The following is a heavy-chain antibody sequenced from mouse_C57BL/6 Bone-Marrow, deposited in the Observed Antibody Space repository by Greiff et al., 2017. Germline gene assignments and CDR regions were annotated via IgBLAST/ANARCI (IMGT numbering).Heavy chain of an antibody. V-gene: IGHV1-81*01. CDR1: GYTFTSYG. CDR2: IYPRSGNT. J-gene: IGHJ3*01. Sequence: VKLQESGAELARPGASVKLSCKASGYTFTSYGISWVKQRPGQGLEWIGEIYPRSGNTYYNEKFKGKATLTADKSSSTAYMELRSLTSEDSAVYVCASGDLAWFAYWGQGTLVTVSA. CDR3: ASGDLAWFAY.